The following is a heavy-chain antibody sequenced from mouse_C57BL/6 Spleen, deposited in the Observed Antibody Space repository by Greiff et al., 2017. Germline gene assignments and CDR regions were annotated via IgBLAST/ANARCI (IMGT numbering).Heavy chain of an antibody. Sequence: QVQLQQPGAELVKPGASVKLSCKASGYTFTSYWMQWVKQRPGQGLEWIGEIDPSDSYTNYNQKFKGKATLTVDTSSSTAYVQLSSLTSEDSAVYYYARSRYGSSFFDYWGQGTTLTVSS. J-gene: IGHJ2*01. CDR2: IDPSDSYT. CDR1: GYTFTSYW. CDR3: ARSRYGSSFFDY. D-gene: IGHD1-1*01. V-gene: IGHV1-50*01.